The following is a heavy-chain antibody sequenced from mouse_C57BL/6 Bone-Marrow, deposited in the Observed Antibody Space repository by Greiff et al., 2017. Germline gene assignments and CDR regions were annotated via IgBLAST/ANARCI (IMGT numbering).Heavy chain of an antibody. J-gene: IGHJ2*01. Sequence: VQLQQSGAALVRPGTSVKVSCKASGYAFTNYLIEWVKQRPGQGLEWIGVINPGSGGTNYTENFKGKATLTADNSSSTAYMQLSSLTSEDSAVYFVAISPAGVDYFDYWGQGTTLTGSS. D-gene: IGHD1-1*02. V-gene: IGHV1-54*01. CDR1: GYAFTNYL. CDR2: INPGSGGT. CDR3: AISPAGVDYFDY.